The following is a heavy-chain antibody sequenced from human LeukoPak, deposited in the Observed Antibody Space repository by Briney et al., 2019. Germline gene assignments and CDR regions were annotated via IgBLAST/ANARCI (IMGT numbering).Heavy chain of an antibody. CDR3: ARESAGYYYDSSGYEYFDY. D-gene: IGHD3-22*01. CDR2: INPNSGGT. CDR1: GYTFTGYY. Sequence: ASVKVSCKASGYTFTGYYMHWVRQAPGQGLEWMGWINPNSGGTNYAQKFQGRVTMTRDTSISTAYMELSRLRSDDTAVYYCARESAGYYYDSSGYEYFDYWGQGTLVTVSS. V-gene: IGHV1-2*02. J-gene: IGHJ4*02.